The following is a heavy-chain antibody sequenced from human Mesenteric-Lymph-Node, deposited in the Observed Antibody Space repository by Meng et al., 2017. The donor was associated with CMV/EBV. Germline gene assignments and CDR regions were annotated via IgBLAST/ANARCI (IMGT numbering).Heavy chain of an antibody. Sequence: GESLKISCAASGFTFSSYAMHWVRQAPGKGLEWVAVISYDGSNKYYADSVKGRFTISRDNSKNTLYLQMNSLRAEDTAVYYCARSVDTANYFDYWGQGTLVTVSS. CDR1: GFTFSSYA. D-gene: IGHD5-18*01. CDR3: ARSVDTANYFDY. V-gene: IGHV3-30-3*01. J-gene: IGHJ4*02. CDR2: ISYDGSNK.